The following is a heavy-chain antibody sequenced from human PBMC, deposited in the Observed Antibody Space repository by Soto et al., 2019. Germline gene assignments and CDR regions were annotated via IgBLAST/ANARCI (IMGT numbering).Heavy chain of an antibody. CDR2: ISAYNGNT. D-gene: IGHD1-26*01. CDR3: ARDPGSGSYYYYYYYGMDV. V-gene: IGHV1-18*01. J-gene: IGHJ6*02. Sequence: ASVKVSCKSSGYTFTSYGISWVRQAPGQGLERMGWISAYNGNTNYAQKLQGRVTMTTDTSTSTAYMELRSLRSDDTAVYYCARDPGSGSYYYYYYYGMDVWGQGTTVTVSS. CDR1: GYTFTSYG.